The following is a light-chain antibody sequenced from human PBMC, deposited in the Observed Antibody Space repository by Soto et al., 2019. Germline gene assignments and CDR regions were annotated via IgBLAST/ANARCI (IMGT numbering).Light chain of an antibody. CDR3: QQYNFYPNI. CDR2: MAS. V-gene: IGKV1-5*03. CDR1: QTIVTW. J-gene: IGKJ2*01. Sequence: DVQITQSPSTLSASIGDTVTITCRASQTIVTWLAWYQQKPGRPPKLRIYMASILESGVPSRFSGRGSGTEFTLNISGLQPDDLGTYYCQQYNFYPNIFGEGTKLDI.